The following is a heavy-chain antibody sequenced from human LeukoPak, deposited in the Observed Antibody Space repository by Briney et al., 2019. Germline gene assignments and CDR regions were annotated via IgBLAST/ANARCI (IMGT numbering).Heavy chain of an antibody. CDR2: ISSSSSYI. J-gene: IGHJ5*02. D-gene: IGHD2-2*02. Sequence: GGSLRLSCAASGFSLSSHWMTWVRQAPGKGLEWVSSISSSSSYIYYADSVKGRFTISRDNAKNSLYLQMNSLRAEDTAVYYCAREGIVVVPAAISTRPQNWFDPWGQGTLVTVSS. CDR1: GFSLSSHW. CDR3: AREGIVVVPAAISTRPQNWFDP. V-gene: IGHV3-21*01.